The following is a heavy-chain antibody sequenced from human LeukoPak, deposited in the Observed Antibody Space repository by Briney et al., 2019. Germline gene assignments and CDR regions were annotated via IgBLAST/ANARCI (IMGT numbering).Heavy chain of an antibody. V-gene: IGHV4-4*02. J-gene: IGHJ4*02. D-gene: IGHD5/OR15-5a*01. CDR1: GGSISSSNW. CDR3: GHSVYESGLDY. Sequence: SGTLSLTCAVSGGSISSSNWWSWVRQPPGKGLEWIGEIYHSGSTNYNPSLKSRVTISVDKTKNQFSLKLNSVTAADTAVYYCGHSVYESGLDYWGQGTLVTVSS. CDR2: IYHSGST.